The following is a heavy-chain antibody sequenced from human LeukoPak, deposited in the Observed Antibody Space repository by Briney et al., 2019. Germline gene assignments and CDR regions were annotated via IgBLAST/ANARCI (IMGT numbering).Heavy chain of an antibody. D-gene: IGHD2-15*01. J-gene: IGHJ6*02. V-gene: IGHV3-20*04. CDR1: GFRFDDYG. CDR3: AREVVPGTV. Sequence: GGSLRLSCAASGFRFDDYGMSWVRQAPGKGLERVSGINANGNSSGYVDSVKGRFTISRDNAKKSLFLQMNSLRAEDTAFYYCAREVVPGTVWGQGTTVTVSS. CDR2: INANGNSS.